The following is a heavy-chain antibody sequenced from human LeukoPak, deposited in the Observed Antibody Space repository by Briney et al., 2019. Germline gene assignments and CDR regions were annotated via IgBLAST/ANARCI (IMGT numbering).Heavy chain of an antibody. CDR3: AKARPIVVVPAAQPWEAFDI. CDR2: ISGSGGST. CDR1: GFTFSSYA. Sequence: PGGSLRLSCAASGFTFSSYAMSWVHQAPGKGLEWVSAISGSGGSTYYADSVKGRFTISRDNSKNTLYLQMNSLRAEDTAVYYCAKARPIVVVPAAQPWEAFDIWGQGTMVTVSS. V-gene: IGHV3-23*01. D-gene: IGHD2-2*01. J-gene: IGHJ3*02.